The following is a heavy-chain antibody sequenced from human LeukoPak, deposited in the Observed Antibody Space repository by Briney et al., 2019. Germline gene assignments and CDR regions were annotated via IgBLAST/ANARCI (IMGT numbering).Heavy chain of an antibody. CDR2: INSDGSST. Sequence: PGGSLRLSCAASGFTFSSYWMHWVRQAPGKGLVWVSRINSDGSSTSYADSVKGRFTISRDNAKDTLYLQMNSLRAEDTAVYYCARGTTGTGNWFDPWGQGTLATVSS. D-gene: IGHD1-1*01. V-gene: IGHV3-74*01. CDR1: GFTFSSYW. CDR3: ARGTTGTGNWFDP. J-gene: IGHJ5*02.